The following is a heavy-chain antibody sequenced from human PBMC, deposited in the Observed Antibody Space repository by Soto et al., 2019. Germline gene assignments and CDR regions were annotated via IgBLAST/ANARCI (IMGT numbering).Heavy chain of an antibody. CDR2: IIPIFGTA. J-gene: IGHJ6*02. V-gene: IGHV1-69*01. Sequence: QVQLVQSGAEVKKPGSSVKVSCKASGGTFSSYAISWVRQAPGQGLEWMGGIIPIFGTANYAQKFQGRVTITADESTSTAYMELSSLRSEDTAVYYCARAKLTMVRGVVYYYDGMDVWGQGTTVTVSS. CDR1: GGTFSSYA. CDR3: ARAKLTMVRGVVYYYDGMDV. D-gene: IGHD3-10*01.